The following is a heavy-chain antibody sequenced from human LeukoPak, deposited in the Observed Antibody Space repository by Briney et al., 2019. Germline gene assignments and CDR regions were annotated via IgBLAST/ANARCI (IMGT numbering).Heavy chain of an antibody. D-gene: IGHD5-12*01. CDR3: AREAYSGYDFRYPDY. V-gene: IGHV4-59*01. J-gene: IGHJ4*02. CDR1: GGSISSYY. Sequence: SETLSLTCTVSGGSISSYYWSWIRQPPGKGREWIGYIYYSGSTNYNPSLKSRVTISVDTSKNQFSLKLSSVTAADTAVYYCAREAYSGYDFRYPDYWGQGTLVTVSS. CDR2: IYYSGST.